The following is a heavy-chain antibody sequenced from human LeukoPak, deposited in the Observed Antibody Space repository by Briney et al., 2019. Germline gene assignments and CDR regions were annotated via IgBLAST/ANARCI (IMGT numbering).Heavy chain of an antibody. J-gene: IGHJ4*02. CDR2: LNSDESDT. CDR1: GFTFGSYW. CDR3: ARGDYVVTGIDY. V-gene: IGHV3-74*01. D-gene: IGHD2-21*02. Sequence: GGSLRLSCAASGFTFGSYWMHWVRQALGKGLVWISRLNSDESDTRYADSVKGRFTVSRDNAKNTLYLQMNSLRAEDTAVYYCARGDYVVTGIDYWGQGTLVTVSS.